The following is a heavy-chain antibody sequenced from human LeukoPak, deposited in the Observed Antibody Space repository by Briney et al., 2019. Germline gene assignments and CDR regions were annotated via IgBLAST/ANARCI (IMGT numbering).Heavy chain of an antibody. V-gene: IGHV3-48*02. D-gene: IGHD3-22*01. CDR2: IGSSGSPT. CDR3: ARRPYSDTSGRLSDV. Sequence: SGGCLRLSCAASVFALSSYNMNWVRQALRKGLEWISYIGSSGSPTHYADSVRGRFTISRDNAKNSLYLQMNSLRDDDTALYYCARRPYSDTSGRLSDVWGQGTTVTVSS. J-gene: IGHJ6*02. CDR1: VFALSSYN.